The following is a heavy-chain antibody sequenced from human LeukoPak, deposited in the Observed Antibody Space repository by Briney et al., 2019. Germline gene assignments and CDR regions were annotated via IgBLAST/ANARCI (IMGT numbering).Heavy chain of an antibody. CDR3: ARDRSLNWNLWFDP. D-gene: IGHD1-7*01. V-gene: IGHV1-2*02. CDR2: INPNSGGT. CDR1: GYTFTGYY. J-gene: IGHJ5*02. Sequence: ASVKVSCKASGYTFTGYYMHWVRQAPGQGLEWMGWINPNSGGTNYAQKFQGRVTMTRDTSISTAYMELSRLRSDDTAVYYCARDRSLNWNLWFDPWGQGTLVTVSS.